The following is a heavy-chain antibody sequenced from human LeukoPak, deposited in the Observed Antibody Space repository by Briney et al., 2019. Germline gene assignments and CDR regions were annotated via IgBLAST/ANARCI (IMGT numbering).Heavy chain of an antibody. V-gene: IGHV3-30*18. D-gene: IGHD2-2*02. CDR2: IPYDGSNK. J-gene: IGHJ5*01. CDR3: AKNRVPTAITPDS. CDR1: GFTFDDYA. Sequence: GGSLRLSCAASGFTFDDYAMPWVRQAPGKGLEWVAVIPYDGSNKYYTDSVKGRFTISRDNSKNTLYLQMNSLRAEDTAVYYCAKNRVPTAITPDSWGQGTLVTVSS.